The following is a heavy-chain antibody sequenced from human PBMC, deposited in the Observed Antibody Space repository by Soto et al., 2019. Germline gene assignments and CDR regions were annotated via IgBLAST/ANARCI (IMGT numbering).Heavy chain of an antibody. Sequence: GGSLRLSCAASGFTFSSYEMNWVRQAPGKGLEWVSYISSSGSTIYYADSVKGRFTISRDNAKNSLYLQMNSLRAEDTAVYYCAREGSGSYRPCYYGMDVWGQGTTVTVSS. CDR2: ISSSGSTI. CDR3: AREGSGSYRPCYYGMDV. D-gene: IGHD3-10*01. V-gene: IGHV3-48*03. CDR1: GFTFSSYE. J-gene: IGHJ6*02.